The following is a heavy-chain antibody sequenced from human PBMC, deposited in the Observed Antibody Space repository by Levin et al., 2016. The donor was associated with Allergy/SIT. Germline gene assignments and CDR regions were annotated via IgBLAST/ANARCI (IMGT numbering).Heavy chain of an antibody. Sequence: GESLKISCAASGFTFSSYGMHWVRQAPGKGLEWVAVIWYDGSNKYYADSVKGRFTISRDNSKNTLYLQMNSLRAEDTAVYYCARDGGPRVADAAMAKYYYYYGMDVWGQGTTVTVSS. CDR3: ARDGGPRVADAAMAKYYYYYGMDV. CDR2: IWYDGSNK. CDR1: GFTFSSYG. V-gene: IGHV3-33*01. J-gene: IGHJ6*02. D-gene: IGHD5-18*01.